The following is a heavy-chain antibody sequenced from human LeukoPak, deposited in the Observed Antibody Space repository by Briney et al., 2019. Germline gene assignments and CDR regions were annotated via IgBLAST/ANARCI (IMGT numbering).Heavy chain of an antibody. CDR2: ISAYNGNT. CDR3: ARDTPIQFSSSSHYYYGMDV. CDR1: GYTFTSYG. D-gene: IGHD6-6*01. Sequence: GASVKVSCKASGYTFTSYGISWVRHAPGQGLEWMGWISAYNGNTNYAQKLQGRVTMTTDTSTSTAYMELRSLRSDDTAVYYCARDTPIQFSSSSHYYYGMDVWGQGTTVTVSS. V-gene: IGHV1-18*01. J-gene: IGHJ6*02.